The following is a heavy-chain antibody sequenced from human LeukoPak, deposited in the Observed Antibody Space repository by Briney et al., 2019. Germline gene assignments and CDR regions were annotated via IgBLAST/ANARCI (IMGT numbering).Heavy chain of an antibody. J-gene: IGHJ4*02. CDR3: TRDEEQWLVGVTY. D-gene: IGHD6-19*01. V-gene: IGHV3-49*04. CDR2: IRSKAYGGTT. CDR1: GFTFGDYA. Sequence: GGSLRLSCTASGFTFGDYAMSWVRQAPGKGLEWVGFIRSKAYGGTTEYAASVKGRFTISRDDSKSIAYLQMNSLKTEDTAVYYRTRDEEQWLVGVTYWGQGTLVTVSS.